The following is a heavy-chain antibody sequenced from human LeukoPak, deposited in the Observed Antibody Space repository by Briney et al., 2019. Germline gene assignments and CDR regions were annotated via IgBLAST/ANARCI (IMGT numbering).Heavy chain of an antibody. J-gene: IGHJ5*02. CDR1: GFTFSGSA. CDR2: IRSKANSYAT. CDR3: TRQASSGLDNWFDP. D-gene: IGHD6-19*01. Sequence: GGSLRLSCAASGFTFSGSAMHWVRQASGKGLEWVGRIRSKANSYATAYAASVKGRFTISRDDSKNTAYLQMNSLKTEDTAVYYCTRQASSGLDNWFDPWGQGTLVTVSS. V-gene: IGHV3-73*01.